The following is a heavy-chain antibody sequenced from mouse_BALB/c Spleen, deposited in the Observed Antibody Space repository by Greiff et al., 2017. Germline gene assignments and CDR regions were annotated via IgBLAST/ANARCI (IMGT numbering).Heavy chain of an antibody. D-gene: IGHD2-12*01. CDR1: GFTFSDYY. CDR3: ARERGDTDDAWFAY. J-gene: IGHJ3*01. CDR2: ISDGGSYT. Sequence: EVKLVESGGGLVKPGGSLKLSCAASGFTFSDYYMYWVRQTPEKRLEWVATISDGGSYTYYPDSVKGRFTISRDNAKNNLYLQMSSLKSEDTAMYYCARERGDTDDAWFAYWGQGTLVTVSA. V-gene: IGHV5-4*02.